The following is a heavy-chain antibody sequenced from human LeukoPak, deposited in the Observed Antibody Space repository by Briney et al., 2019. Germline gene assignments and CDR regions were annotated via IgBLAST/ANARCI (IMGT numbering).Heavy chain of an antibody. J-gene: IGHJ6*03. D-gene: IGHD2-15*01. Sequence: GGSLRLSCAASGFTFSSYAMSWVRQAPGKGLGWVSAISGSGGSTYYADSVKGRFTISRDNSKNTLYLQMNSLRAEDTAVYYCAKQATYCSGGSCYSGDYYYYMDVWGKGTTVTVSS. CDR2: ISGSGGST. CDR3: AKQATYCSGGSCYSGDYYYYMDV. V-gene: IGHV3-23*01. CDR1: GFTFSSYA.